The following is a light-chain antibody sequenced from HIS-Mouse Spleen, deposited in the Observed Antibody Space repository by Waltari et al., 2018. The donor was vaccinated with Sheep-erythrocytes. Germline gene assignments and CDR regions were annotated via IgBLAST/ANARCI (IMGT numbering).Light chain of an antibody. CDR2: KAS. Sequence: DIQMTQSPSTLSASVGDRVTIPCRASQSISSWLAWYQQKPGKAPKLLIYKASSLESGVPSRFSGSGSGTEVTLTISSLQPDDFATYYCQQYNSYPLTFGGGTKVEIK. V-gene: IGKV1-5*03. J-gene: IGKJ4*01. CDR3: QQYNSYPLT. CDR1: QSISSW.